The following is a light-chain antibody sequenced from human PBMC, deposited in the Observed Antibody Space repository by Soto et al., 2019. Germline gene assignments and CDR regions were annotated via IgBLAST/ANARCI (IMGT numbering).Light chain of an antibody. CDR2: DAS. CDR3: QQRSNWPIT. Sequence: EIVLTQSPATLSLSPGESATLSCRATRSVSSYLAWYQQKPGQAPRLLIYDASSRPTDIPARFSGSGSGTDFTLTISSLEPEDFAFYYCQQRSNWPITFGQGTRLEIK. J-gene: IGKJ5*01. V-gene: IGKV3-11*01. CDR1: RSVSSY.